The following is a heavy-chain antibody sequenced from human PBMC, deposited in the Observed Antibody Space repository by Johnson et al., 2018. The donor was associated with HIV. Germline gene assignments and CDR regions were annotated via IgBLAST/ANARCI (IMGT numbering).Heavy chain of an antibody. CDR3: ATNQYQLPAPFDI. J-gene: IGHJ3*02. V-gene: IGHV3-30*02. CDR2: IRYDGSNK. D-gene: IGHD2-2*01. Sequence: VQLVESGGGVVQPGGSLRLSCAASGFTFSSYGMHWVRQAPGKGLEWVAFIRYDGSNKYYADSVKGRFTISRDNSKNTLYLQMNSLRAEDTAVYYCATNQYQLPAPFDIWGQGTMVTVSS. CDR1: GFTFSSYG.